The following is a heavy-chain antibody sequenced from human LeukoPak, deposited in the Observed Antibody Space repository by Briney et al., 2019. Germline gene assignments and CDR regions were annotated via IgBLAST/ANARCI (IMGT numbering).Heavy chain of an antibody. CDR2: ISAYNGNT. V-gene: IGHV1-18*01. Sequence: ASVKVSCKASGYTXTTYGITWVRQAPGQGLEWMGWISAYNGNTNYAQKLQGRVTMTTDTPTSTAFMELRSLRSDDTAVYYCARGRRIAVAAEPWFDYWGQGTLVTVSS. D-gene: IGHD6-19*01. J-gene: IGHJ4*02. CDR3: ARGRRIAVAAEPWFDY. CDR1: GYTXTTYG.